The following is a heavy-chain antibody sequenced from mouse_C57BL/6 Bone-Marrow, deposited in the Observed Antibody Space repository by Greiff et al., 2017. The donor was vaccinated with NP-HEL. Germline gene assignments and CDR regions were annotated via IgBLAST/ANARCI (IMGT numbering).Heavy chain of an antibody. CDR3: ARPYYYGSSYHYYAMDY. Sequence: EVKLQESGPELVKPGASVKISCKASGYSFTGYYMNWVKQSPEKSLEWIGEINPSTGGTTYNQKFKAKATLTVDKSSSTAYMQLKSLTSEDSAVYYCARPYYYGSSYHYYAMDYWGQGTSVTVSS. CDR1: GYSFTGYY. V-gene: IGHV1-42*01. D-gene: IGHD1-1*01. J-gene: IGHJ4*01. CDR2: INPSTGGT.